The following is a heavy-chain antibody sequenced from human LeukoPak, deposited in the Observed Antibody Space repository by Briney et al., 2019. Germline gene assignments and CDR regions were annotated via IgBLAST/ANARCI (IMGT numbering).Heavy chain of an antibody. CDR2: ISYDGSNK. D-gene: IGHD7-27*01. CDR1: GFTFSSYA. CDR3: ARDYWGSGDY. J-gene: IGHJ4*02. V-gene: IGHV3-30-3*01. Sequence: GGSLRLSCAASGFTFSSYAMHWVRQAPGKGLEWVAVISYDGSNKYYADSVKGRFTISRDNAKNTLYLQMNSLRVEDTAVYYCARDYWGSGDYWGQGTLVTVSS.